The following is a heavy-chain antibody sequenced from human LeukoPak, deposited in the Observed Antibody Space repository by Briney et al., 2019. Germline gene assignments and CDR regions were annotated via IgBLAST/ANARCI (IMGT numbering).Heavy chain of an antibody. V-gene: IGHV4-59*01. D-gene: IGHD3-16*01. CDR3: AREVITFGGVTPPRAFDY. J-gene: IGHJ4*02. Sequence: SETLSLTRTVSGGSISSYYWSWIRQPPGKGLEWIGYIYYSGSTNYNPSLKSRVTISVDTSKNQFSLKLSSVTAADTAVYYCAREVITFGGVTPPRAFDYWGQGTLVTVSS. CDR1: GGSISSYY. CDR2: IYYSGST.